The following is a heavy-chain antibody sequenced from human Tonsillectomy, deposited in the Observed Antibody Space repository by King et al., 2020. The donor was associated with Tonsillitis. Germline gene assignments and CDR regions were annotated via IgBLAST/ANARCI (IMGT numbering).Heavy chain of an antibody. CDR3: ARDLGPDIVVVPAAIHYGMDV. CDR2: ISYDGSNK. J-gene: IGHJ6*02. Sequence: VQLVESGGGVVQPGRSLRLSCAASGFTFSSYAMHWVRQATGKGLEWVAVISYDGSNKYYADSVKGRFTISRDNSKNTLYLQMNSLRAEDTAVYYCARDLGPDIVVVPAAIHYGMDVWGQGTTVTVSS. CDR1: GFTFSSYA. V-gene: IGHV3-30*04. D-gene: IGHD2-2*02.